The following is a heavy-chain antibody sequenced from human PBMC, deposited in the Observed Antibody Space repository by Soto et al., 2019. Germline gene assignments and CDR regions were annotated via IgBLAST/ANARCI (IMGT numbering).Heavy chain of an antibody. V-gene: IGHV4-31*03. J-gene: IGHJ3*02. CDR1: GGSITSNTYY. Sequence: QVQLQESGPGLVKPSQTLSLTCSVSGGSITSNTYYWSWIRQHPRKGLEWIGYIYIRGITYYNPSLKSRVTSSIFASKNQFSLQLTSVTAADTAVYYCAREPTVTTAGYDAFDMWGQGTMVTVSA. CDR2: IYIRGIT. D-gene: IGHD4-17*01. CDR3: AREPTVTTAGYDAFDM.